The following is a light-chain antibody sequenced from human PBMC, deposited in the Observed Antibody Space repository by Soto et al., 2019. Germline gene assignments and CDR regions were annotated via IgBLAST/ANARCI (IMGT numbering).Light chain of an antibody. J-gene: IGLJ7*01. V-gene: IGLV1-44*01. CDR2: IND. CDR3: ATWDDDLNADV. CDR1: SSNIAGNT. Sequence: QSVLTQPPSLSGTPGQRVTISCSGSSSNIAGNTVHWYQHLPGTAPKLLIYINDQRPSGVPGRFSASTSGTSASLAISGLQSDDEADYYCATWDDDLNADVFEGGTHLTVL.